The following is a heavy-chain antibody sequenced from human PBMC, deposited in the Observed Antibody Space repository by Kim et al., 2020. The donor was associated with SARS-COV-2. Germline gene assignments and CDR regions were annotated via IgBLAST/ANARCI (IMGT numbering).Heavy chain of an antibody. Sequence: GRFPISRDNSKNTLYLQMNSLRAEDTALYYCAKGRGCSCAVVCSAGALDLWGHGTLVTVSS. D-gene: IGHD2-21*01. V-gene: IGHV3-23*01. J-gene: IGHJ5*02. CDR3: AKGRGCSCAVVCSAGALDL.